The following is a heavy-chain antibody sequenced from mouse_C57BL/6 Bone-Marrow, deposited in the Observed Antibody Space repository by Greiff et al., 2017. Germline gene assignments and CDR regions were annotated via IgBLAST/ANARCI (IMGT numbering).Heavy chain of an antibody. CDR1: GYTFTSYW. CDR3: ASSGVWWFAY. J-gene: IGHJ3*01. V-gene: IGHV1-61*01. D-gene: IGHD3-2*02. CDR2: IYPSDSET. Sequence: VQLQQPGAELVRPGSSVKLSCKASGYTFTSYWMDWVKQRPGQGLEWIGNIYPSDSETNYNQKFKDKATLTVDKSSSTAYMKLSSLTSEASAVAFCASSGVWWFAYWGQGTLVTVSA.